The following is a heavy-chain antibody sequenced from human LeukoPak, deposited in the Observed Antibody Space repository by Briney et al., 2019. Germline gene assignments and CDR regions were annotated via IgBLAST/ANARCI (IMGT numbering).Heavy chain of an antibody. CDR3: ARVENYYDSTGVDY. Sequence: SETLSLTCTVSGDSISSGDYSWSWIRQPPGKGLEWIGYIYYSGSTYYNPSLKSRVTISVDTSKNQFSLKLSSVTAADTAVYYCARVENYYDSTGVDYWGQGTLVTVSS. CDR1: GDSISSGDYS. J-gene: IGHJ4*02. V-gene: IGHV4-30-4*01. CDR2: IYYSGST. D-gene: IGHD3-22*01.